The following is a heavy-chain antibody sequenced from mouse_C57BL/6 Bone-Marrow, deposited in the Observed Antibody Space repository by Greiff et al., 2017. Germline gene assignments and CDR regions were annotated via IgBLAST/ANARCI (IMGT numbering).Heavy chain of an antibody. J-gene: IGHJ3*01. CDR3: ARTLSTIVTTEAWFAY. CDR2: IWSGGST. D-gene: IGHD2-12*01. CDR1: GFSLTSSG. Sequence: QVQLQQSGPGLVQPSQSLSITCTVSGFSLTSSGVHWVRQSPGKGLEWLGVIWSGGSTDYNAAFISRLSISKDNSKRQVFFKMNSLQAEDTAIYYGARTLSTIVTTEAWFAYGGQGTLVTVSA. V-gene: IGHV2-2*01.